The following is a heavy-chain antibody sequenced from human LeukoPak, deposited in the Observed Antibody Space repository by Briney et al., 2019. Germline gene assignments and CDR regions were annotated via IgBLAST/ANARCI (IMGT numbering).Heavy chain of an antibody. CDR1: GDSISTYY. J-gene: IGHJ6*04. D-gene: IGHD3-10*01. Sequence: SETLSLTCTVSGDSISTYYWSWIRQSAGKGLEWIGRINTSGNTNYSPSLKSRVTMSLDTSKNQFSLNLSSVTVADTAVYYCARDRLGFRVDVWGKGTTVTVSS. CDR3: ARDRLGFRVDV. CDR2: INTSGNT. V-gene: IGHV4-4*07.